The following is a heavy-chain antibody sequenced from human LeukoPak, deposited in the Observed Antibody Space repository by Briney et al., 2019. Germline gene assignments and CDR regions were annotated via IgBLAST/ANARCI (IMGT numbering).Heavy chain of an antibody. D-gene: IGHD1-26*01. CDR2: IYYSGST. J-gene: IGHJ3*02. CDR3: AREAGELLGAFDI. V-gene: IGHV4-39*02. Sequence: PSETLSLTCTVSGVSISSSSYYWAWIRQPPGKGLEWIGSIYYSGSTYYNPSLKSRVTISIDRSKNQFSLKLSSVTAADMAVYYCAREAGELLGAFDIWGQGTMVTVSS. CDR1: GVSISSSSYY.